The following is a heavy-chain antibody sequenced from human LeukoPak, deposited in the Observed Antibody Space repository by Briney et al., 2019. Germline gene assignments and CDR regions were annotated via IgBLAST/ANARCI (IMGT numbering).Heavy chain of an antibody. D-gene: IGHD6-19*01. CDR2: ISNYNANT. Sequence: ASVKVSCKASGYIFTNYGFGWVRQAPGQGLEWMGWISNYNANTNYAQKFLGRVTMTTDTYTTTAYMELRSLRSDDTAVYYCARWSGGSDWLYHIGMDVWGQGTTVIVSS. J-gene: IGHJ6*02. CDR3: ARWSGGSDWLYHIGMDV. CDR1: GYIFTNYG. V-gene: IGHV1-18*01.